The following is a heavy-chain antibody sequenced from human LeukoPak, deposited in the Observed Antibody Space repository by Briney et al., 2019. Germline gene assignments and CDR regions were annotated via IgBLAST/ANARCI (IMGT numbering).Heavy chain of an antibody. D-gene: IGHD1-1*01. Sequence: ASVKVSCKASGYTFTSYGISWVRQAPGQGLEWMGWISAYNGNTNYAQKLQGRVTMTTDTSTSTAYMELRSLRSDDTAVYYCARVSLGAARTSYYYYYMDVWGKGTTVTVSS. CDR3: ARVSLGAARTSYYYYYMDV. J-gene: IGHJ6*03. CDR2: ISAYNGNT. CDR1: GYTFTSYG. V-gene: IGHV1-18*01.